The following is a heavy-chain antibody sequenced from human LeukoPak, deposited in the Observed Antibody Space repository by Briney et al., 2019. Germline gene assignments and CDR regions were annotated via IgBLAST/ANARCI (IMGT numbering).Heavy chain of an antibody. D-gene: IGHD4-17*01. Sequence: GGSLRLACAASGFTFSTYAMHWVRQAPGKGLEWVAVISYDGSNKYYADSVKGRFTISRDNSKNTLYLQMNSLRAEDTAVYYCARDKSTVTDYWGQGTLVTVSS. CDR1: GFTFSTYA. J-gene: IGHJ4*02. V-gene: IGHV3-30*04. CDR2: ISYDGSNK. CDR3: ARDKSTVTDY.